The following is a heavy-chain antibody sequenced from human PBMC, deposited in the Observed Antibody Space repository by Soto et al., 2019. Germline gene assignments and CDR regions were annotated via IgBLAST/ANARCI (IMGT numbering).Heavy chain of an antibody. CDR3: ASARTYNYAFDF. CDR1: GFTVHGNY. Sequence: GGSLRLSCAPSGFTVHGNYMTWVRQASGKRLEWVSVVFSGGSTFYADSVKGRFTISRDTSKNTLSLQMNSLRAEDTAVYFCASARTYNYAFDFWGQGALVTVSS. V-gene: IGHV3-53*01. CDR2: VFSGGST. D-gene: IGHD5-18*01. J-gene: IGHJ4*02.